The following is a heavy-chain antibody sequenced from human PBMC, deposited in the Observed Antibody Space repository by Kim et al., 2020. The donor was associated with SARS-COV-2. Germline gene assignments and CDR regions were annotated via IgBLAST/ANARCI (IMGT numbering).Heavy chain of an antibody. D-gene: IGHD3-9*01. Sequence: SETLSLTCTVSGDSISSVTYYWSWILQPAGKGLEWIGRIHTSGSTNYNPSLKSRVNISVDTSKNQFSLKLSSVTAADTAVYYCARKAYDTLTGYYGAFDIWGQGTMVTVSS. J-gene: IGHJ3*02. CDR1: GDSISSVTYY. CDR3: ARKAYDTLTGYYGAFDI. V-gene: IGHV4-61*02. CDR2: IHTSGST.